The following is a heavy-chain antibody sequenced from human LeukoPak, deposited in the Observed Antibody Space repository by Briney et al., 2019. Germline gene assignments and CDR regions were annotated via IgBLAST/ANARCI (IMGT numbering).Heavy chain of an antibody. D-gene: IGHD3/OR15-3a*01. CDR3: ARALSWTTESYYYMDV. V-gene: IGHV1-8*01. J-gene: IGHJ6*03. CDR2: MNPSSGNT. Sequence: AASVKVSCKASGYTFTSYDINWVRQATGQGLEWMGWMNPSSGNTGYAQKFRGRVIMTKNTSITTAYMDLSSLKSEDTAVYYCARALSWTTESYYYMDVWGKGTTVTVSS. CDR1: GYTFTSYD.